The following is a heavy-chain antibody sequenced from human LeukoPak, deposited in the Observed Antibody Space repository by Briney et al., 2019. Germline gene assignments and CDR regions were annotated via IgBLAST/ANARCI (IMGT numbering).Heavy chain of an antibody. CDR3: ASGYSDYADYYNYYMDV. V-gene: IGHV1-2*02. CDR2: INPDSGGT. J-gene: IGHJ6*03. CDR1: GYTFTGYY. Sequence: ASVKVSCKASGYTFTGYYMHWVRQAPGQGLEWMGWINPDSGGTNYAQKFQGRVTMTRDTSITTAYMELSRLTSDDTAVYYCASGYSDYADYYNYYMDVWGKGTMVTVSS. D-gene: IGHD4-11*01.